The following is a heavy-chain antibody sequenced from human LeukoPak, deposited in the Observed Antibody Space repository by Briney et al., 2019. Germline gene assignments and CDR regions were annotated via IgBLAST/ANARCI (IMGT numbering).Heavy chain of an antibody. D-gene: IGHD2-2*01. J-gene: IGHJ5*02. V-gene: IGHV3-30*18. CDR3: AKDQDIVVVPAAMLTNWFDP. Sequence: GRSLRLSCAASGFTFSSYGMHWVRQAPGKGLEWVAVISYDGSNKYYADSVKGRFTISRDNSKNTLYLQMNSLSAEDTAVYYCAKDQDIVVVPAAMLTNWFDPWGQGTLVTVSS. CDR2: ISYDGSNK. CDR1: GFTFSSYG.